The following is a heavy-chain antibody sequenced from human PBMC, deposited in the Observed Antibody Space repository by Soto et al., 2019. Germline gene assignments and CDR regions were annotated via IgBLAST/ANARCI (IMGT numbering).Heavy chain of an antibody. V-gene: IGHV4-39*01. Sequence: QLQLQESGPGLVKSSETLSLTCTASGGSISKRNYFWGWIRQAPGKGLEWIASILYSGTTSYNSSLKRRVAISVDTSKNQFSLELNSVTAADTAVYYCARLGWGNGDSDYWGQGTLVTVSS. D-gene: IGHD2-21*01. CDR2: ILYSGTT. J-gene: IGHJ4*02. CDR1: GGSISKRNYF. CDR3: ARLGWGNGDSDY.